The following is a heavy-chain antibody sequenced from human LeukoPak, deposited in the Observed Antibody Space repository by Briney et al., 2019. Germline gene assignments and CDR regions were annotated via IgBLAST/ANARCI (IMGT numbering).Heavy chain of an antibody. Sequence: SETLSLTCTVSGGSISSSSYYWGWIRQPPGKGLEWIGSIYYSGSTNYNPSLKSRVTISVDTSKNQFSLKLSSVTAADTAVYYCARDVLFTSGWYAKGDAFDIWGQGTMVTVSS. CDR3: ARDVLFTSGWYAKGDAFDI. CDR1: GGSISSSSYY. CDR2: IYYSGST. D-gene: IGHD6-19*01. V-gene: IGHV4-39*07. J-gene: IGHJ3*02.